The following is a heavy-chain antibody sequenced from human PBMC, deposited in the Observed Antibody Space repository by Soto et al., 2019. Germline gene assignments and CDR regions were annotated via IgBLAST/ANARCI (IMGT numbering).Heavy chain of an antibody. V-gene: IGHV4-39*01. D-gene: IGHD3-22*01. CDR3: ARPRTGVHYYDSSGYPWYFDL. CDR1: GGSISSSSYY. Sequence: QLQLQESGPGLVKPSETLSLTCTVSGGSISSSSYYWGWIRQPPGKGLEWIGSIYYSGSTYYNPSLKSRVTISVDTSKNQFSLKLSSVTAADTAVYYCARPRTGVHYYDSSGYPWYFDLWGRGTLVTVSS. J-gene: IGHJ2*01. CDR2: IYYSGST.